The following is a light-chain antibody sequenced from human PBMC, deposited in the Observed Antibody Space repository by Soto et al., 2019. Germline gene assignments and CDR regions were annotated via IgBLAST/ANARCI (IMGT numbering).Light chain of an antibody. Sequence: EIVLTQSPGTLSLSPGERATLSCRASQSVSTNYLAWYQRKPGQAPRLLIYGASNRATGIPARFSGSGSGTDFTLTVTRLEPEDFAVYYCPQYGSSPPTFGQGTKMEIK. V-gene: IGKV3-20*01. CDR1: QSVSTNY. CDR3: PQYGSSPPT. CDR2: GAS. J-gene: IGKJ1*01.